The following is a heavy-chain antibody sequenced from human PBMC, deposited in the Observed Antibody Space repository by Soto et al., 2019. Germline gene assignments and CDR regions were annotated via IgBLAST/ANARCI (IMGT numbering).Heavy chain of an antibody. CDR3: ARDPTRRSTVLRRFTYSSYDVDV. CDR1: GYTFNRYF. J-gene: IGHJ6*02. CDR2: IIPTSGSP. D-gene: IGHD3-22*01. V-gene: IGHV1-46*02. Sequence: ASVKVSCKASGYTFNRYFIHWVRQAPGQGLEWLGVIIPTSGSPSYAETFQGRVTMTSDTSTSTVYMELHSLTSEDTAVYYCARDPTRRSTVLRRFTYSSYDVDVWGQGTTVTVSS.